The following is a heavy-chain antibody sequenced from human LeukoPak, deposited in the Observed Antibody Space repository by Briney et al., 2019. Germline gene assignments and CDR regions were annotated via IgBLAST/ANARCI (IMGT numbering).Heavy chain of an antibody. CDR2: INTNTGNP. V-gene: IGHV7-4-1*02. CDR1: GYTFTSHA. CDR3: ARDPSSYCGGDCYLYNWFDP. J-gene: IGHJ5*02. D-gene: IGHD2-21*02. Sequence: ASVKVSCKASGYTFTSHAINWVRQAPGQGLEWMGWINTNTGNPTYAQGFTGRFVFSLDTSVSTAYLQVSSLKAEDTAVYYCARDPSSYCGGDCYLYNWFDPWAQGTLVTVSS.